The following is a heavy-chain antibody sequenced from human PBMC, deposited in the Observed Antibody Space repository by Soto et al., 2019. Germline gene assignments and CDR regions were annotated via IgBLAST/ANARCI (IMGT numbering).Heavy chain of an antibody. V-gene: IGHV3-48*02. J-gene: IGHJ6*02. CDR3: ARAGYSSSWSYYYYYGMDV. D-gene: IGHD6-13*01. CDR1: GFTFSSYS. Sequence: GGSLRLSCAASGFTFSSYSMNWVRQAPGKGLEWVSYISSSSSTIYYADSVKGRFTIPRDNTKNSLYLQMNSLRDEDTAVYYCARAGYSSSWSYYYYYGMDVWGQGTTVTVSS. CDR2: ISSSSSTI.